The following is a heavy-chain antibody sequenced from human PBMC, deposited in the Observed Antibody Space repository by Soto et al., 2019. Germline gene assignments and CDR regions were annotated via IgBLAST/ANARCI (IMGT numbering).Heavy chain of an antibody. D-gene: IGHD1-26*01. CDR1: FTFSTYS. V-gene: IGHV3-21*01. J-gene: IGHJ5*02. CDR2: ISSSSSYI. Sequence: EVQLVESGGGLVKPGGSLRLSCAFTFSTYSLNWVRQAPGKGLEWVSSISSSSSYIKYADSVKGRFTISRDNAKNPLYLQMNSLRAEDTAVYYCARDQGGSYDSWFVPWGQGTLVTVSS. CDR3: ARDQGGSYDSWFVP.